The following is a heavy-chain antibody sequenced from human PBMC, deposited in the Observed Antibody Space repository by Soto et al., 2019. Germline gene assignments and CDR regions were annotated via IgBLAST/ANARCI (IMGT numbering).Heavy chain of an antibody. CDR1: GFTVSNNY. CDR2: IYSGGYT. Sequence: EVQLVESGGGLIQPGGSMRLSCAVSGFTVSNNYMSWVRQAPGKGLEGVSVIYSGGYTAYGDSVKGRFTISRDNSKNTLILQSKSRGAPATAFYYGATIPGGGGYWGQGTLVTVSS. D-gene: IGHD3-10*01. J-gene: IGHJ4*02. V-gene: IGHV3-53*01. CDR3: ATIPGGGGY.